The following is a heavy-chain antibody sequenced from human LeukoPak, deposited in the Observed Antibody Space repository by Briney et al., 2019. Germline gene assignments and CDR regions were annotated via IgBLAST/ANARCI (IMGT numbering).Heavy chain of an antibody. CDR3: ARDSGYSDY. Sequence: GRSLRLSCAASGFTFSSYGMHWVRQATGKGLEWVAVIWYDGSNKYYADSVKGRFTISRDNSKNTLYLQMNSLRAEDTAVYYCARDSGYSDYWGQGTLVTVSS. V-gene: IGHV3-33*01. D-gene: IGHD3-22*01. CDR2: IWYDGSNK. J-gene: IGHJ4*02. CDR1: GFTFSSYG.